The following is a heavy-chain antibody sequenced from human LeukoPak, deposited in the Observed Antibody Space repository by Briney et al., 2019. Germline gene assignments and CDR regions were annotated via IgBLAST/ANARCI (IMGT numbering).Heavy chain of an antibody. J-gene: IGHJ6*03. Sequence: GASVKVSCKASGYTFTGYYMHWVRQAPGQGLEWMGWINPNSGGTNYAQKFQGRVTMTRDTSISTAYMELSRLRSDDTAVYYCARVRGRSAAMAPYYYYYMDVWGKGTTVTVSS. CDR3: ARVRGRSAAMAPYYYYYMDV. CDR1: GYTFTGYY. D-gene: IGHD5-18*01. CDR2: INPNSGGT. V-gene: IGHV1-2*02.